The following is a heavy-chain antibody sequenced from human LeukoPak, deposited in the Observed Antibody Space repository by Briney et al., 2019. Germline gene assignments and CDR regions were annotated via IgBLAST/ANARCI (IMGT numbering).Heavy chain of an antibody. Sequence: GASVKVSCKASGGTFSSYAISWVRQAPGQGLEWMGRIIPILGIANYAQKFQGRVTITADKSTSTAYMELSSLRSEDTAVYYCATLDSSGYSPYYWGQGTLVTVSS. V-gene: IGHV1-69*04. J-gene: IGHJ4*02. CDR2: IIPILGIA. CDR1: GGTFSSYA. D-gene: IGHD3-22*01. CDR3: ATLDSSGYSPYY.